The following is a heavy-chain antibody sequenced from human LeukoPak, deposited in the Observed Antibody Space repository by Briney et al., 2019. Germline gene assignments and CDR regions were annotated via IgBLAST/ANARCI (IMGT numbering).Heavy chain of an antibody. V-gene: IGHV3-21*01. Sequence: PGGSLRLSCAASGFTFSSYSMNWVRQAPGKGLEWVSSISSSSSYIYYADSVKGRFTISRDNAKNSLYLQMNSLRAEDTAVYYCGGAGTMVGYYYYMDVWGKGTTVTVSS. D-gene: IGHD1-7*01. CDR2: ISSSSSYI. CDR1: GFTFSSYS. CDR3: GGAGTMVGYYYYMDV. J-gene: IGHJ6*03.